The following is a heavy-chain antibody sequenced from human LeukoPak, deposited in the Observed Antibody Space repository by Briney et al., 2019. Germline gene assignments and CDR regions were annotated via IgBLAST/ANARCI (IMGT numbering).Heavy chain of an antibody. CDR2: INPNSGGT. CDR3: ARDSSYDAFDI. V-gene: IGHV1-2*02. D-gene: IGHD6-6*01. Sequence: ASVKVSCKASGYTFTGYYMHWVRQAPGQGLEWMGWINPNSGGTNYAQKFQGRVTMTRDMSTSTVYMELSSLRSEDTAVYYCARDSSYDAFDIWGQGTMVTVSS. J-gene: IGHJ3*02. CDR1: GYTFTGYY.